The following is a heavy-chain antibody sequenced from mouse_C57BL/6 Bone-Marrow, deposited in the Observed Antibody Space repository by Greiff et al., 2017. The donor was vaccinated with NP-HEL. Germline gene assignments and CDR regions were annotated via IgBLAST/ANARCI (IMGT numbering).Heavy chain of an antibody. J-gene: IGHJ1*03. D-gene: IGHD1-1*01. CDR1: GYTFTDHT. CDR3: ARETITTVVAKDWYFDV. Sequence: QVQLQQSDAELVKPGASVKISCKVSGYTFTDHTIHWMKQRPEQGLEWIGYIYPRDGSTKYNEKFKGKATLTADKSSSTAYMQFSSLTSEDSAIYYCARETITTVVAKDWYFDVWGTGTTVTVSS. V-gene: IGHV1-78*01. CDR2: IYPRDGST.